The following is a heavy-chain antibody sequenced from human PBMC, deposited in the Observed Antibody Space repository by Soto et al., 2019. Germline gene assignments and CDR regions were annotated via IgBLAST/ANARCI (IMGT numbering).Heavy chain of an antibody. CDR3: TLRQDTSRGPIY. D-gene: IGHD6-13*01. CDR2: ST. J-gene: IGHJ4*02. V-gene: IGHV2-5*01. CDR1: GFSLTTRGMT. Sequence: QITLQESGPTLVQPTQTLTLTCTVSGFSLTTRGMTLGWIRQPPGRAPEWLALSTQYSPSLQSRLTFTEDTSKNQVVLTMTNMDPVDTATYYCTLRQDTSRGPIYWGQGIMVTVSS.